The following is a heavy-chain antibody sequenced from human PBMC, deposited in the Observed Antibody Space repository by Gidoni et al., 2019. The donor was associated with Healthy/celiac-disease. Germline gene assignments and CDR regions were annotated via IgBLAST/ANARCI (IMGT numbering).Heavy chain of an antibody. CDR3: ATIGTGGYSGYEDLDY. Sequence: QVQLVQSGAEVKKPGSSVKVSCKASGGTFSRYTISWVRQAPGHGLAWMGGIIPIIGTANHAQKFQGRVTITADESTSTAYMELSSLRSEDTAVYYCATIGTGGYSGYEDLDYWGQGTLVTVSS. CDR2: IIPIIGTA. CDR1: GGTFSRYT. V-gene: IGHV1-69*01. J-gene: IGHJ4*02. D-gene: IGHD5-12*01.